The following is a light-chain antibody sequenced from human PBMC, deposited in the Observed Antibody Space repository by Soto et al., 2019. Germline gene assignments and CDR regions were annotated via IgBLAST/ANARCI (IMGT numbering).Light chain of an antibody. V-gene: IGKV3-20*01. CDR2: GAS. CDR1: QSVGTK. J-gene: IGKJ1*01. Sequence: IVMTQSPATLSVSPGERANLSCRASQSVGTKLAWYQQTPGQAPRLLIYGASNRATGVPARISGSVSGTDFTLTISRLEPEDFVVYYCQQYGSSRTFGQGTKVDIK. CDR3: QQYGSSRT.